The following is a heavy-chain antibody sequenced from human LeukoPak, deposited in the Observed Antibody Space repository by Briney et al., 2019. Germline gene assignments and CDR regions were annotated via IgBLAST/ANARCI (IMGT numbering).Heavy chain of an antibody. CDR1: GGSFSGYY. Sequence: SGTLSLTCAVYGGSFSGYYWSWIRQPPGKGLEWIGEINHSGSTNYNPSLKSRVTISVDTSKNQFSLRLSSVTAADTAVYYCARVVVPAATSIDPWGQGTLVTVSS. V-gene: IGHV4-34*01. CDR2: INHSGST. D-gene: IGHD2-2*01. CDR3: ARVVVPAATSIDP. J-gene: IGHJ5*02.